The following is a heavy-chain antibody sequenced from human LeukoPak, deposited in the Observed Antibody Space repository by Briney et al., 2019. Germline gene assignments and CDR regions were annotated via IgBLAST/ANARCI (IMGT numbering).Heavy chain of an antibody. CDR1: GFTFRSYA. Sequence: GGSLRLSCAASGFTFRSYAKHWVRQAPGKGLEWVAVISDDGSRQHYADFLEGRITISRDNSKNTVSLQMSSLRTEDTAVYFCAREQSGDGWSGFDYWGQGTLATVSS. V-gene: IGHV3-30*15. CDR2: ISDDGSRQ. CDR3: AREQSGDGWSGFDY. J-gene: IGHJ4*02. D-gene: IGHD6-19*01.